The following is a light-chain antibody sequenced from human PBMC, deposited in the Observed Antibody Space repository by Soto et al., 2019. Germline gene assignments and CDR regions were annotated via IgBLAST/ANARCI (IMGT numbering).Light chain of an antibody. Sequence: DVQMTQSPSTLSASVGDRVTITCRASQSISSWLAWYQQKPGKAPKFLIYDASSLESGVPSRFSGSGSGTEFTLTISSLQPDDFATYYCQQYNSDPLTFGGGTKVDIK. V-gene: IGKV1-5*01. CDR2: DAS. CDR1: QSISSW. J-gene: IGKJ4*01. CDR3: QQYNSDPLT.